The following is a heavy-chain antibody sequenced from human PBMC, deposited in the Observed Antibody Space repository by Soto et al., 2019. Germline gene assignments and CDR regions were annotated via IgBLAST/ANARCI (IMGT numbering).Heavy chain of an antibody. Sequence: SQTLSLTCAISGDSVSSNSAAWNWIRQSPSRGLEWLRRTYYRSKWYNDYAVSVKSRITINPDTSKNQFSLQLNSVTPEDTAVYYCARDITAGYSYGYGFIDYWGQGTLVTVCS. J-gene: IGHJ4*02. CDR3: ARDITAGYSYGYGFIDY. CDR1: GDSVSSNSAA. CDR2: TYYRSKWYN. V-gene: IGHV6-1*01. D-gene: IGHD5-18*01.